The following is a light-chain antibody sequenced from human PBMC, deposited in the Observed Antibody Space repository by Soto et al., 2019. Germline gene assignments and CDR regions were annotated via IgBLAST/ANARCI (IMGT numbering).Light chain of an antibody. CDR1: QSVSSN. Sequence: EIEMTHFPATLSVSPGERATLSCRASQSVSSNLAWYQQKPGQAPRLLTYGASTRATGIPARFSGSGSGTEFTLTISSLQSEDFAVYYCQQYNNWPFTFGPGTKVDV. CDR2: GAS. CDR3: QQYNNWPFT. V-gene: IGKV3-15*01. J-gene: IGKJ3*01.